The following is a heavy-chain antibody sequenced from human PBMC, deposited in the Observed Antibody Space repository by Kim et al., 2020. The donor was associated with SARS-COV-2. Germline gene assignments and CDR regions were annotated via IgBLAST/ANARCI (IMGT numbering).Heavy chain of an antibody. J-gene: IGHJ4*02. CDR3: ARDPLGGSGSYYGFVDY. D-gene: IGHD3-10*01. V-gene: IGHV3-30*01. Sequence: VKGRFTIARDNSTNTLYLQMNSLRAEDTAVYYCARDPLGGSGSYYGFVDYWGQGTLVTVSS.